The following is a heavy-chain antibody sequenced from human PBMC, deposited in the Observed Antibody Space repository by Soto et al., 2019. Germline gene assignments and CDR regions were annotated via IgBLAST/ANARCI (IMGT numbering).Heavy chain of an antibody. CDR1: GGSISSYY. V-gene: IGHV4-59*01. CDR2: IYYSGST. D-gene: IGHD1-26*01. CDR3: ARASTEWELISFDP. J-gene: IGHJ5*02. Sequence: KPSETLSLTCTVSGGSISSYYWSWIRQPPGKGLEWIGYIYYSGSTNYNPSLKSRVTISVDTSKNQFSLKLSSVTAADTAVYYCARASTEWELISFDPWGQGTLVTVSS.